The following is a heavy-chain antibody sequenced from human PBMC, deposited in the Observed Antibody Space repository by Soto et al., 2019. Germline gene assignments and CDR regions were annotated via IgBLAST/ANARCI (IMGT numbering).Heavy chain of an antibody. CDR3: VMVDNYVTPTPQDV. D-gene: IGHD3-16*01. CDR2: ISPYTGNT. CDR1: GYIFVNYG. Sequence: ASVKVSCQTSGYIFVNYGIAWVRQAPGQGLEWMGWISPYTGNTHSATKVQGRLTMTTDTSTSTAYMDLGSLTSDDTAVYYCVMVDNYVTPTPQDVWGQGTTVTVSS. V-gene: IGHV1-18*01. J-gene: IGHJ6*02.